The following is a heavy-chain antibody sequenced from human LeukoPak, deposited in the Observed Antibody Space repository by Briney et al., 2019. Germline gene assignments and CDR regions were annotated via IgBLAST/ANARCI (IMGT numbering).Heavy chain of an antibody. D-gene: IGHD4-11*01. CDR1: GYTFTDYY. J-gene: IGHJ5*02. CDR2: VNPNSGGT. Sequence: DSVKVSCKASGYTFTDYYMHWVRQAPGQGLEWMGWVNPNSGGTNYAQKFQGRITMTRDTPISTAYMELSSLGFNDTALYYCARDRSYTNSNWFDPWGQGTLVTVSS. V-gene: IGHV1-2*02. CDR3: ARDRSYTNSNWFDP.